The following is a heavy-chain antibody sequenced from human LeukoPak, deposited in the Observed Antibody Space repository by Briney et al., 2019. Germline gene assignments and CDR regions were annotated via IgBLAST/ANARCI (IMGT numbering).Heavy chain of an antibody. D-gene: IGHD1-26*01. CDR1: GFTFDDYA. J-gene: IGHJ4*02. V-gene: IGHV3-43D*03. CDR2: VSWDGGST. Sequence: GGCLRLSCAASGFTFDDYAMHWVRQVPGKGLEWVSLVSWDGGSTYYGDSVKGRFTISRDNTKDSLYLQMNSLRVEDTALYYCASGAVQSMSLPVWGQRALVTVSS. CDR3: ASGAVQSMSLPV.